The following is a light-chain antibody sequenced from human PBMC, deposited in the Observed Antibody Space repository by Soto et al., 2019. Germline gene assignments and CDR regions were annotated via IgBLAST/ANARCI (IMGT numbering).Light chain of an antibody. J-gene: IGKJ1*01. CDR1: QYIGDF. CDR2: GAS. CDR3: QESFFTLGT. Sequence: DIQMTQSPSSLSASVGDRVTITCRASQYIGDFLNLYQQTPGKAPKLLIFGASNLHIGVPSRFSGSGSGTEFTLTINNLQREDFATYYCQESFFTLGTFGRGTKVEI. V-gene: IGKV1-39*01.